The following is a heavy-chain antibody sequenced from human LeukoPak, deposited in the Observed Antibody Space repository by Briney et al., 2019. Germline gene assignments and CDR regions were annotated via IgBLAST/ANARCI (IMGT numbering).Heavy chain of an antibody. J-gene: IGHJ4*02. CDR2: ISGSGGST. CDR3: AILPGYSSGWYEVNY. V-gene: IGHV3-23*01. Sequence: GGSLRLSCAASGFTFSSYAMSWVRQAAGKGMGWVSGISGSGGSTYYADSVKGRFTISRDNSRNTLYLQMNSPRAEDTAVYYCAILPGYSSGWYEVNYWGQGTLVTVSS. D-gene: IGHD6-13*01. CDR1: GFTFSSYA.